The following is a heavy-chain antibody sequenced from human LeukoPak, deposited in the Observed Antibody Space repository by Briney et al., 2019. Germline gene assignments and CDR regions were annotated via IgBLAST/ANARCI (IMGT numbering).Heavy chain of an antibody. J-gene: IGHJ3*02. CDR2: IWYDGSNK. Sequence: PGRSLRLSCAASGFTFSSYGMHWARQAPGKGLEWVAVIWYDGSNKYYADSVKGRFTISRDNSKNTLYLQMNSLRAEDTAVYYCAREPVPAAMWVDAFDIWGQGTMVTVSS. CDR1: GFTFSSYG. V-gene: IGHV3-33*01. D-gene: IGHD2-2*01. CDR3: AREPVPAAMWVDAFDI.